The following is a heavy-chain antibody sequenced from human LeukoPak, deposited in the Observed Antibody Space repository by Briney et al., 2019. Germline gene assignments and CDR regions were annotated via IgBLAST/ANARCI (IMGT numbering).Heavy chain of an antibody. CDR2: VNHSGST. J-gene: IGHJ4*02. CDR1: GGSLSGYY. Sequence: PSETLSLTCAVYGGSLSGYYWSWIRQPPGKGLEWIGEVNHSGSTNYNPSLKSRVTISVDTSKNQFSLKLSSVTAADTAVYYCARDRGSGCFDYWGQGTLVTVSS. V-gene: IGHV4-34*01. CDR3: ARDRGSGCFDY. D-gene: IGHD3-10*01.